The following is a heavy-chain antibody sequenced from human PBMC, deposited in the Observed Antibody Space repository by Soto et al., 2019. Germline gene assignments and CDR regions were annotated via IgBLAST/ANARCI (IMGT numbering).Heavy chain of an antibody. CDR2: ISYDGSKK. J-gene: IGHJ3*02. CDR1: GLTFSAYG. Sequence: GGSLRLSCEASGLTFSAYGMHWVRQAPGKGLEWVATISYDGSKKYFGDSAKGRFTNSRDNSKSTLYLEMNSLRTEDTAVYYCAKASHCNKGRCSLGLIGDRAFDIWGQGTMVTVSS. V-gene: IGHV3-30*18. D-gene: IGHD2-8*01. CDR3: AKASHCNKGRCSLGLIGDRAFDI.